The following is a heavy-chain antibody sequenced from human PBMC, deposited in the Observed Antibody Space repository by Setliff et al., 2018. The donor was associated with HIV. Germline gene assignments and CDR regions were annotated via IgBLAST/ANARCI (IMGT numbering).Heavy chain of an antibody. Sequence: PSEPLSLTCTVSGGSIRSSDYYWGWVRQPPGKGLEWIGSIDYSGSTYYNPSLKSRVTISADTSKNQFSLNLSSVTAADTAVYYCPLTSNWYYYFYYGVDVWGQGTTVTVS. CDR2: IDYSGST. CDR1: GGSIRSSDYY. J-gene: IGHJ6*02. V-gene: IGHV4-39*07. D-gene: IGHD2-2*01. CDR3: PLTSNWYYYFYYGVDV.